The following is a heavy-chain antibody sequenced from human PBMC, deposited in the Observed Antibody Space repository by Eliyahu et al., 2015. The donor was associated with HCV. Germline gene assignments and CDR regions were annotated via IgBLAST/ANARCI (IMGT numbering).Heavy chain of an antibody. CDR1: GXXFTGYY. D-gene: IGHD1-1*01. CDR3: ATERIPRLERRFVMDY. J-gene: IGHJ4*02. V-gene: IGHV1-2*06. CDR2: INPNSGGT. Sequence: QVQLVQSGAEVKKPGASVKVSCKASGXXFTGYYMHWVRQAPGQGAEWMGRINPNSGGTNYAQKFQGRVTMTRDTSISTAYMELSRLRSDDTAVYYCATERIPRLERRFVMDYWGQGTLVTVSS.